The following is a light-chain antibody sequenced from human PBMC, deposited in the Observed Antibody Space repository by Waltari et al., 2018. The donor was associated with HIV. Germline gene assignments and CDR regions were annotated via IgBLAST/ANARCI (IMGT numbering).Light chain of an antibody. Sequence: QSVLTQPPSASGTPGQTVIISCSGSTSNVETQWVYWYQQLPGTAPKLLIYRNYQRPPGVPDRFSSSKSGASASLIISGLRSEDEADYSCGVWDSTLKQWLFGGGTKLTVL. CDR3: GVWDSTLKQWL. V-gene: IGLV1-47*01. CDR1: TSNVETQW. CDR2: RNY. J-gene: IGLJ3*02.